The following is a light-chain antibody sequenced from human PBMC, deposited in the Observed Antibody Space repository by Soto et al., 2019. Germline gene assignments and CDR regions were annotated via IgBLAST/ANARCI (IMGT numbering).Light chain of an antibody. V-gene: IGKV3-15*01. CDR1: GTVGTN. CDR2: GAS. Sequence: EIVMTQSPATLSVSPGERATLSCRASGTVGTNLAWFQQKHGQAPRLLIYGASTRATGIPARFSGSGSGTEFTLTISSLQSEDSAVYYCQQYNNWRTFGQGTKVEIK. CDR3: QQYNNWRT. J-gene: IGKJ1*01.